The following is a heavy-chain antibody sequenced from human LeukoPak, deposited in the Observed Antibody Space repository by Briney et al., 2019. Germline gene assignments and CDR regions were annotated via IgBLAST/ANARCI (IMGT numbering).Heavy chain of an antibody. CDR1: GYTFTEYY. V-gene: IGHV1-2*02. J-gene: IGHJ3*02. CDR2: DDPESGAT. CDR3: AREYYDSSGRKHAFDI. Sequence: ASVRVSCKASGYTFTEYYIHWVRQASGQGLELMGWDDPESGATNYAQKFHGRVTMTRDTSISTAYMDLRRMRSDDTAVYFCAREYYDSSGRKHAFDIWGQGTMVTVSS. D-gene: IGHD3-22*01.